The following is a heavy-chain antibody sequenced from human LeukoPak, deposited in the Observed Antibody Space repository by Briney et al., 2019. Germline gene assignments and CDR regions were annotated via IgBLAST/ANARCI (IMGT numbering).Heavy chain of an antibody. CDR2: INHSGST. V-gene: IGHV4-34*01. D-gene: IGHD3-10*01. Sequence: SETLSLTCAVYGGSFSGYYWSWIRQPPGKGLEWIGEINHSGSTNYNPSLKSRVTISVDTSKNQFSLKLSSVTAADTAVYYCARFGRRHYLNWFDPGGQGTLVTVSS. J-gene: IGHJ5*02. CDR3: ARFGRRHYLNWFDP. CDR1: GGSFSGYY.